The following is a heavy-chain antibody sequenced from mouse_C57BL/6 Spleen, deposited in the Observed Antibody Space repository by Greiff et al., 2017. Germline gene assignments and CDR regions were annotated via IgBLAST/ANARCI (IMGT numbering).Heavy chain of an antibody. V-gene: IGHV1-4*01. CDR3: ARRSNYGYCDD. CDR2: INPSRGYT. Sequence: QVQLQQSGAELARPGASVKMSCKASGYTFTSYTMHWVKQRPGQGLEWIGYINPSRGYTKYNQKFKDKATLTADKSSSTAYMQLSSLTSENSAVYYFARRSNYGYCDDWGQGTPLTVSS. J-gene: IGHJ2*01. D-gene: IGHD1-1*01. CDR1: GYTFTSYT.